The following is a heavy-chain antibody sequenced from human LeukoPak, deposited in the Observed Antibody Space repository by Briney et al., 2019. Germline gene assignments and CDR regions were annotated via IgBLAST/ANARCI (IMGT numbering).Heavy chain of an antibody. CDR1: GGSISSYY. V-gene: IGHV4-59*01. CDR2: IYYSGST. CDR3: ARDHSSTPTGYYYYMDV. Sequence: SETLSLTCTVSGGSISSYYWSWIRQPPGKGLEWIGYIYYSGSTNYNPSLKSRVTISVDTSKNQFSLKLSSVTAADTAVYYCARDHSSTPTGYYYYMDVWGKGTTVTVSS. J-gene: IGHJ6*03. D-gene: IGHD6-13*01.